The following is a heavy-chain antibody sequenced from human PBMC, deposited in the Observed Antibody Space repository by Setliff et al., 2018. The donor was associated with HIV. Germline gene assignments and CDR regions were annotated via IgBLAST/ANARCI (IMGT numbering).Heavy chain of an antibody. CDR3: ARDFKRYNSPCRFDP. D-gene: IGHD1-1*01. CDR2: INTSGST. V-gene: IGHV4-61*02. Sequence: SETLSLTCTVSNGSISSGTFYWNWIRQPAGKGLEWIGRINTSGSTNYNPSLKSRVTISLEKSNNQFSLKLSSVTAADTAVYYCARDFKRYNSPCRFDPWGQGILVTVSS. CDR1: NGSISSGTFY. J-gene: IGHJ5*02.